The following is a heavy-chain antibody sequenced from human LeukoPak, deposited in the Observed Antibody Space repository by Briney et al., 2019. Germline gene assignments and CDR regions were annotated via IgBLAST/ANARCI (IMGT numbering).Heavy chain of an antibody. CDR2: MYYSGTT. V-gene: IGHV4-39*01. J-gene: IGHJ4*02. Sequence: NPSETLSLTCTVSGGSISSRSYYWGWIRQPPGKGLEWIGSMYYSGTTYYNPSLKSRVTISVDTSKNQFSLKLSSVIVADTAVFFCARQRASSWYNFDYWGQGTLVTVSS. CDR3: ARQRASSWYNFDY. CDR1: GGSISSRSYY. D-gene: IGHD6-13*01.